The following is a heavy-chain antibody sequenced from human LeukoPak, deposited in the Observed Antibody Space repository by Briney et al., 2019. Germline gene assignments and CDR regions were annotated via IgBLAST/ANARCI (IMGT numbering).Heavy chain of an antibody. J-gene: IGHJ4*02. CDR2: IASDHTT. Sequence: GGSLRLSCAASGFTVSNYEMNWVRQAPGKGLEWVSFIASDHTTYYADSVKGRFTISGDNAKNIVYLQMKSLRAEDTAVYYCVRDHSGYSYGYNYWGQGTLVTVSS. CDR1: GFTVSNYE. D-gene: IGHD5-18*01. V-gene: IGHV3-48*03. CDR3: VRDHSGYSYGYNY.